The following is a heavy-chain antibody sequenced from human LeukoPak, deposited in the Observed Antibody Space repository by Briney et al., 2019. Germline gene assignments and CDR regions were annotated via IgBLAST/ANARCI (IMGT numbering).Heavy chain of an antibody. D-gene: IGHD3-16*01. CDR1: GFTFSSYA. Sequence: QSGGSLRLSCAASGFTFSSYAMHWVRQAPGKGLEWVAVISYDGSNKYYADSVKGRFTISRDNSKNTLYLQMNSLRAEDTAVYYCARGGDSGGIYGMDVWGQGTTVTASS. CDR3: ARGGDSGGIYGMDV. CDR2: ISYDGSNK. V-gene: IGHV3-30-3*01. J-gene: IGHJ6*02.